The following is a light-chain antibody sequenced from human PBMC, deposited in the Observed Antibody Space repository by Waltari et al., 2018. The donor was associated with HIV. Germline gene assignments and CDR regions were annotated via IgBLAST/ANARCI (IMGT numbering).Light chain of an antibody. J-gene: IGLJ3*02. V-gene: IGLV1-51*02. CDR1: RSHFGGNP. CDR3: GTWDSSLSVGT. CDR2: ENH. Sequence: QSVFSLPPSVSAPPGHPAPHSCPVTRSHFGGNPVSWYQQFPGTAPKLLIFENHKRPSGISDRFSGSKSGTSATLGIIGLQTGDEADYYCGTWDSSLSVGTFGGGTKLTVL.